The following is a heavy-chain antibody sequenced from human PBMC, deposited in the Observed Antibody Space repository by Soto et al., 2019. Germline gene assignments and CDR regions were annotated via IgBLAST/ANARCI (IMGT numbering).Heavy chain of an antibody. D-gene: IGHD3-3*01. CDR2: IYYSGST. J-gene: IGHJ5*02. CDR3: ARGELYYDFWSGYYLVDWFDP. CDR1: GGSVSSGSYY. V-gene: IGHV4-61*01. Sequence: SETLSLTCTVSGGSVSSGSYYWSWIRQPPGKGLEWIGYIYYSGSTNYNPSLKIRVTISVDTSKNHSSLKLSSVTAADTAVYYCARGELYYDFWSGYYLVDWFDPWGQGTLVTVSS.